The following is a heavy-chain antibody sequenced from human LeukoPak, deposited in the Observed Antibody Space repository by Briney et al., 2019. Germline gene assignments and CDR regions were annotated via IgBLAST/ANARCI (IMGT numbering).Heavy chain of an antibody. Sequence: KFGGSLKISCKGSGYSFTSYSIGWVRQMPGKGLEWVGIIYAGDSDTSYSASLQGQVTISADKAISPAYLQLSSLRASDTAMYYCTRHIVPRFPPDYGDYVGYFDYWGQGTLVTVSS. CDR3: TRHIVPRFPPDYGDYVGYFDY. D-gene: IGHD4-17*01. CDR1: GYSFTSYS. J-gene: IGHJ4*02. V-gene: IGHV5-51*01. CDR2: IYAGDSDT.